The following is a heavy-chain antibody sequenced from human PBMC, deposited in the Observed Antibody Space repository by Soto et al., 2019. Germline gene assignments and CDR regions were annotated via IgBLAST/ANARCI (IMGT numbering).Heavy chain of an antibody. CDR1: GFTVSSNY. CDR2: IYSGGNT. J-gene: IGHJ5*02. D-gene: IGHD2-15*01. V-gene: IGHV3-53*01. Sequence: PGGSLRLSCAASGFTVSSNYMSWVRQAPGKGLEWVSVIYSGGNTDYADSVKGRFSISRDSSRNTVYPQMNNLRVEDTAVYYCARGSDSAKIRFDPWGQGTLVTVSS. CDR3: ARGSDSAKIRFDP.